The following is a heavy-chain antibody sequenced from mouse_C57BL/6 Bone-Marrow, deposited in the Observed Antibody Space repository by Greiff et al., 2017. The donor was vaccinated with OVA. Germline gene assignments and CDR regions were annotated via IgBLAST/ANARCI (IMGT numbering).Heavy chain of an antibody. CDR2: ISDGGSYT. CDR3: ARVDYAWFAY. CDR1: GFTFSSYA. V-gene: IGHV5-4*03. D-gene: IGHD2-4*01. Sequence: EVMLVESGGGLVKPGGSLKLSCAASGFTFSSYAMSWVRQTPEKKLEWVATISDGGSYTYYPDNVKGRFTISRDNAKNNLYLQMSHLKSEDTAMYYCARVDYAWFAYWGQGTLVTVSA. J-gene: IGHJ3*01.